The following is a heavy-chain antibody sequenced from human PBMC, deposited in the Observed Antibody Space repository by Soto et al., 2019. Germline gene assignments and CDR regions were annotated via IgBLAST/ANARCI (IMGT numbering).Heavy chain of an antibody. V-gene: IGHV3-23*01. J-gene: IGHJ4*02. CDR2: ISGSGGST. CDR1: GFTFSSYA. Sequence: GGSLRLSCAASGFTFSSYAMSWVRQAPGKGLEWVSAISGSGGSTYYADSVKGRFAISRDNSKNTLYLQMNSLRAEDTAVYYCAKDQYFEWLLPNFDYWGQGTLVTVSS. CDR3: AKDQYFEWLLPNFDY. D-gene: IGHD3-9*01.